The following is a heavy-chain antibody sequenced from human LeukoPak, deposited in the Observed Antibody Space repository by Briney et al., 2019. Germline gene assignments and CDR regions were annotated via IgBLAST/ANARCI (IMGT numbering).Heavy chain of an antibody. Sequence: PGGSLRLSCAASGFTFSSYSMNWVRQAPGKGLEWVSYISSSSSTIYYADSVKGRFTISRDNAKNSLYLQMNSLRAEDTAVYYCARDAGGYISYYFDYWGQGTLVTVSS. CDR1: GFTFSSYS. J-gene: IGHJ4*02. D-gene: IGHD2-2*02. CDR3: ARDAGGYISYYFDY. V-gene: IGHV3-48*01. CDR2: ISSSSSTI.